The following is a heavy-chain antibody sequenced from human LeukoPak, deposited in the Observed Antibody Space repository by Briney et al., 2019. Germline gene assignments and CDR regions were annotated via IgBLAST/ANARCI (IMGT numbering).Heavy chain of an antibody. V-gene: IGHV1-2*02. CDR3: ARPRYYYDSSGYNY. D-gene: IGHD3-22*01. Sequence: ASVKVSCKASGYTFTGYYMHWVRQAPGQGLEWMGWINPNSGGTNYAQKFQGRVTMTRDTSISTAYMELSRLRSDDTAVYYCARPRYYYDSSGYNYWGQGTLVTVSS. CDR2: INPNSGGT. J-gene: IGHJ4*02. CDR1: GYTFTGYY.